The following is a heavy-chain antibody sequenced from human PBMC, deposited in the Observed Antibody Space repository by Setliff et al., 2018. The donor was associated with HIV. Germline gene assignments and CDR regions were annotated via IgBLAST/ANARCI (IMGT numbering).Heavy chain of an antibody. V-gene: IGHV4-61*05. CDR1: GGSISSSNYY. CDR3: ARQITMVRGVYQPYYYYYMDV. J-gene: IGHJ6*03. D-gene: IGHD3-10*01. CDR2: IYYSGST. Sequence: SETLSLTCTVSGGSISSSNYYWGWIRQPPGKGLEWIGYIYYSGSTNYNPSLKSRVTISVDTSKNQFSLKLSSVTAADTAVYYCARQITMVRGVYQPYYYYYMDVWGKGTTVTVSS.